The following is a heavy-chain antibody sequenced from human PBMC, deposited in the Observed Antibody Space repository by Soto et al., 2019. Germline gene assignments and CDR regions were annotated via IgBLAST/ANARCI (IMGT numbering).Heavy chain of an antibody. CDR2: IYPGDSVT. Sequence: PGESLKISCKGSGYSFTSYKIAWVRQMPGKGLEWMGIIYPGDSVTRYSPSFQGQVTISADKSTSTAYLQWSSLKASDTAMYYCARHAMYYDILSGYYFDYWGQGTLVTVSS. CDR3: ARHAMYYDILSGYYFDY. CDR1: GYSFTSYK. D-gene: IGHD3-9*01. V-gene: IGHV5-51*01. J-gene: IGHJ4*02.